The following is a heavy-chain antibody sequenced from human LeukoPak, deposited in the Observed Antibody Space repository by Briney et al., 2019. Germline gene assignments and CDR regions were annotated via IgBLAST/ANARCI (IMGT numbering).Heavy chain of an antibody. V-gene: IGHV1-69*05. CDR1: GGTFSSYA. CDR3: ARDVGYYYGSGSYHDAFDI. Sequence: GSSVKVSCKASGGTFSSYAISWVRQAPGQGLEWMGGIIPIFGTANYAQKFQGRVTITTDESTSTAYMELSSLRSEDTAVHYCARDVGYYYGSGSYHDAFDIWGQGTMVTVSS. D-gene: IGHD3-10*01. CDR2: IIPIFGTA. J-gene: IGHJ3*02.